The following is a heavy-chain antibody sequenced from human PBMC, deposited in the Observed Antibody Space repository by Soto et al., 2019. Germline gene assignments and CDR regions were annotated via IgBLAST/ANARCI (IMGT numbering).Heavy chain of an antibody. J-gene: IGHJ4*02. D-gene: IGHD3-22*01. CDR2: IIPIVGVG. V-gene: IGHV1-69*08. Sequence: QVQLVQSGAEVKKPGSSAKVSCKASGGTFSSYSISWVRQAPGQGLEWMGRIIPIVGVGNYAQKFQGRVTITADKSTRTAYMELSSLRSEDTAVYYCARDPHYYDSSGYAWGQGTLVTVSS. CDR1: GGTFSSYS. CDR3: ARDPHYYDSSGYA.